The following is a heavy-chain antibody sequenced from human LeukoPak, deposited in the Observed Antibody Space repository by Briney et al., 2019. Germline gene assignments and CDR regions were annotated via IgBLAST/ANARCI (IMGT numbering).Heavy chain of an antibody. CDR3: ARELSKLDY. CDR2: FSPYNGKR. CDR1: NYTFTSYG. Sequence: GASVKVSCKAFNYTFTSYGISWVRQAPGKGLEWMAWFSPYNGKRLYAEKYQGRVTLTTETSTDTAFMELTSLTSDDTAVYYCARELSKLDYWGQGTLVSVSS. D-gene: IGHD4-11*01. V-gene: IGHV1-18*01. J-gene: IGHJ4*02.